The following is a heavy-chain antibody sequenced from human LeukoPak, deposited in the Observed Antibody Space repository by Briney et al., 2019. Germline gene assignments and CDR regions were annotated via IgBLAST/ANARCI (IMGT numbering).Heavy chain of an antibody. V-gene: IGHV1-2*02. J-gene: IGHJ4*02. Sequence: ASVKVSCKASGYTFTGYYMHWVRQAPGQGLEWMGWINPNSGGTNYAQKFQGRVTMTRDTSISTAYMELSRLRSDDTAVYYCARVWVRGVIRFDYWGQGTRVTVSS. CDR3: ARVWVRGVIRFDY. CDR1: GYTFTGYY. CDR2: INPNSGGT. D-gene: IGHD3-10*01.